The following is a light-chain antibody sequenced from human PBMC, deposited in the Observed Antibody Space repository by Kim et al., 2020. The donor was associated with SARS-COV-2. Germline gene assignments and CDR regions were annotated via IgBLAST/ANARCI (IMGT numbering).Light chain of an antibody. V-gene: IGKV1-5*03. CDR2: MAS. CDR3: QQYNSFWN. Sequence: SATVGDELTITCRASKSISYSVAWYQQKPGEAPKLLFYMASTLEGGVPSRFSGSGSGTEFALTISSLQPDDFAPYYCQQYNSFWNFGQGTKVDIK. J-gene: IGKJ1*01. CDR1: KSISYS.